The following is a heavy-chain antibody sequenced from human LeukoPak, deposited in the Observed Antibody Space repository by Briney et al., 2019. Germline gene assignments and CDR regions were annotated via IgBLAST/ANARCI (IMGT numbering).Heavy chain of an antibody. D-gene: IGHD3-22*01. J-gene: IGHJ4*02. V-gene: IGHV4-61*02. CDR3: AREGSIYYSDSSGYLGY. CDR1: GDSINSGPYY. Sequence: PSQTLSLTCTVSGDSINSGPYYWSWIRQPAGKGLEWIGRIYSGGRTNYNPSLKSRVTISVDTSKNQFSLKLSSVTAADTTVYHCAREGSIYYSDSSGYLGYWGQGTLVTVSS. CDR2: IYSGGRT.